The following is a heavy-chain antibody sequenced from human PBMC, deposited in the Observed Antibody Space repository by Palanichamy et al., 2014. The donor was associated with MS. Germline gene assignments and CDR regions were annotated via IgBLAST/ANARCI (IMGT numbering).Heavy chain of an antibody. CDR1: GGSISSYY. V-gene: IGHV4-59*08. D-gene: IGHD2-15*01. CDR2: IYYSGST. Sequence: QVQLQESGPGLVKPSETLSLTCTVSGGSISSYYWSWIRQPPGKGLEWIGYIYYSGSTNYNPSLKSRVTISEDTSKNQFSLKLSSVTAAGTAVYYCARSPRYCSGGSCPNWFDPWGQGTLVTVSS. J-gene: IGHJ5*02. CDR3: ARSPRYCSGGSCPNWFDP.